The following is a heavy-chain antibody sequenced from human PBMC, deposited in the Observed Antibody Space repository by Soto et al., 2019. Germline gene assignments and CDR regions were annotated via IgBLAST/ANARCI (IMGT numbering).Heavy chain of an antibody. CDR1: GFTFSSYA. V-gene: IGHV3-64*01. Sequence: EVQLVESGGGLVQPGGSLRLSCAASGFTFSSYAMHWVRQAPGKGLEYVSAISSNGGSTYYANSVKGRFTISRDNSKNTLYLQMGSLRAEDMSVYYCARVLHNHHSHYRDVWGKGTTVPVSS. CDR2: ISSNGGST. J-gene: IGHJ6*03. CDR3: ARVLHNHHSHYRDV. D-gene: IGHD1-1*01.